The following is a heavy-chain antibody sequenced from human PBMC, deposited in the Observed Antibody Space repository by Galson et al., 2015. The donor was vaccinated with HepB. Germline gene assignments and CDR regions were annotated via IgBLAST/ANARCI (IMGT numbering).Heavy chain of an antibody. V-gene: IGHV1-8*01. D-gene: IGHD2-8*01. Sequence: SVKVSCKASGYTFTSYDINWVRQATRQGLEWMGWMNPNSGNTGYAQKFQGRVTMTRNTSISTAYMELSSLRSEDTAVYYCARGVNPASMLYISYYYYYYMDVWGKGTTVTVSS. CDR1: GYTFTSYD. J-gene: IGHJ6*03. CDR2: MNPNSGNT. CDR3: ARGVNPASMLYISYYYYYYMDV.